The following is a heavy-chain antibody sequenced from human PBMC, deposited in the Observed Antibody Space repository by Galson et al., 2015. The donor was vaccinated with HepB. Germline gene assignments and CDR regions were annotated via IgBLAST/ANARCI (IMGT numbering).Heavy chain of an antibody. Sequence: SVKVSCKASGYTFTNYAMNWVRQAPGQRLEWMGWIIAGNGHTTYSQKFQGRVTITRDTSASTAYLELSGLRSEDTAVYYCARDYYDNNGYYGGYFDLWGRGTLVTVSS. J-gene: IGHJ2*01. V-gene: IGHV1-3*01. D-gene: IGHD3-22*01. CDR2: IIAGNGHT. CDR3: ARDYYDNNGYYGGYFDL. CDR1: GYTFTNYA.